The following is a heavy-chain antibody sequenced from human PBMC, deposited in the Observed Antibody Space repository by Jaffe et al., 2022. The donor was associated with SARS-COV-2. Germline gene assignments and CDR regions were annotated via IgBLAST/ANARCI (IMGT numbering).Heavy chain of an antibody. CDR3: AKHIKTLGYCSTVSCSLSASLGS. Sequence: EVQLVESGGGWVQPGRSLRLSCVASGFTFDDYAMHWVRQAPGKGLEWISGISWNLDHTAYADSVKGRFTISRDNAERSLYLELSSLRPDDTAIYFCAKHIKTLGYCSTVSCSLSASLGSWGQGTLVTVSS. CDR1: GFTFDDYA. D-gene: IGHD2-2*01. J-gene: IGHJ4*02. CDR2: ISWNLDHT. V-gene: IGHV3-9*01.